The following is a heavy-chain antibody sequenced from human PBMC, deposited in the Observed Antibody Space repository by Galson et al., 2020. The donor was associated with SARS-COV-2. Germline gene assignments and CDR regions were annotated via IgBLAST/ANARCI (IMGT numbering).Heavy chain of an antibody. CDR3: ARDQTTGTGGGFDY. Sequence: SQASETLSLTCAVYGGSFSGYYWSWIRQPPGKGLEWLGEINHSGSTNYNPSLKSRVTISVDTSKNQFSLKLSSVTAADTAVYYCARDQTTGTGGGFDYWGQGTMVSVSS. J-gene: IGHJ3*01. CDR1: GGSFSGYY. V-gene: IGHV4-34*01. D-gene: IGHD4-17*01. CDR2: INHSGST.